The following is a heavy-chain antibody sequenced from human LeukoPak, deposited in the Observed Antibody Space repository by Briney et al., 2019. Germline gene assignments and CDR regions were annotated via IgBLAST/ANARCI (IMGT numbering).Heavy chain of an antibody. CDR3: AHIQNWAFDY. CDR1: GFSLSTIGVG. J-gene: IGHJ4*02. Sequence: TCSGFSLSTIGVGVDWIRQPPGKALEWLALVYWDDDYRYSPSLKSRLTITKDTSKNQVVLTMTNMDPVDTATYYCAHIQNWAFDYWGQGTLVTVSS. CDR2: VYWDDDY. V-gene: IGHV2-5*02. D-gene: IGHD7-27*01.